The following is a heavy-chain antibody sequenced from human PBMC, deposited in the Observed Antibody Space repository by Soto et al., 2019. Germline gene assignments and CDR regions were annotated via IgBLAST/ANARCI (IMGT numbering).Heavy chain of an antibody. Sequence: GASVKVCCKDSGGGFSSYAISWARHEPGQGLEWMGGIIPIFGTANYAQKFQGRVTITADESTSTAYMELSSLRSEDTAVYYCAEGSSSSLLVAYYYGMDVWGQGTTVTVSS. V-gene: IGHV1-69*13. CDR1: GGGFSSYA. CDR3: AEGSSSSLLVAYYYGMDV. D-gene: IGHD6-6*01. CDR2: IIPIFGTA. J-gene: IGHJ6*02.